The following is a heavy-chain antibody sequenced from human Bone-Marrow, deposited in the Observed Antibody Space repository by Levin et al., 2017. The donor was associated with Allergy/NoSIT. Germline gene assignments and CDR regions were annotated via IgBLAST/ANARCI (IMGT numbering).Heavy chain of an antibody. J-gene: IGHJ6*03. D-gene: IGHD3-9*01. CDR2: ISYSGRT. V-gene: IGHV4-39*01. CDR1: GGDINSGTVY. CDR3: ARLISYSDVLTRADPLYMDV. Sequence: SETLSLTCSLSGGDINSGTVYWGWIRQPPGKGLEYIGSISYSGRTSYNPSLKRRVTMSVDMSRNQFSLRLTSVTAADTAVYYCARLISYSDVLTRADPLYMDVWGKGTPVTVSS.